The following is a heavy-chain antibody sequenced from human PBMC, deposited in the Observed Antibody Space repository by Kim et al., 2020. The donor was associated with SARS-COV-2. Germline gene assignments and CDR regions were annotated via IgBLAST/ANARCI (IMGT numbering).Heavy chain of an antibody. J-gene: IGHJ6*03. V-gene: IGHV3-9*01. D-gene: IGHD2-15*01. CDR3: AKDLLSGRFVGYYYMDV. Sequence: FVQCRFTISRDNAKNSLYLQMNNLRPEDTALYYCAKDLLSGRFVGYYYMDVWCRGTTVTVSS.